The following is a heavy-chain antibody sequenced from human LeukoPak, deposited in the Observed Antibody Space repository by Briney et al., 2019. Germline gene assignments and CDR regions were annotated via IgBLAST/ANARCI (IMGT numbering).Heavy chain of an antibody. CDR2: IVVGSGNT. V-gene: IGHV1-58*02. CDR3: AADIVGATGYYFDY. CDR1: GFTFSSSV. J-gene: IGHJ4*02. Sequence: SVKVSCKASGFTFSSSVMQWVRQARGQRLEWIGGIVVGSGNTNYAQKFQERVTITRDMSTSTAYMELSSLRSEDTAVYYCAADIVGATGYYFDYWGQGTLVTVSS. D-gene: IGHD1-26*01.